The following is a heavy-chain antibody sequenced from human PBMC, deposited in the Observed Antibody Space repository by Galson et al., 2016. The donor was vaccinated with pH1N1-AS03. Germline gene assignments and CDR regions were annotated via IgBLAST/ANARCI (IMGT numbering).Heavy chain of an antibody. Sequence: QSGAEVKKPGESLKISCKGSGYRFTNYWIGWVRQMPGKGLEWMGIIYPGNSDSSYNKSFQDQVTISADTSISTVYLQWSSLQASDTPMYYCARPRLNYFDNWGQGTLVTVSS. V-gene: IGHV5-51*03. CDR2: IYPGNSDS. CDR3: ARPRLNYFDN. CDR1: GYRFTNYW. J-gene: IGHJ4*02. D-gene: IGHD3-16*01.